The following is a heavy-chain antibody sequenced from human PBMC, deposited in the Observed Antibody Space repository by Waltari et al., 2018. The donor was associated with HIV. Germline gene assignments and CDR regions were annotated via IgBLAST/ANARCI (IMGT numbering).Heavy chain of an antibody. Sequence: QVQPVLSGAEAMTPGHSVQVSRQASGYTFISFGISCARQAPGQGLEWMGWISPHNDNTNYPQKCQGRVTMTTDTSTGMVYMELRSLRSDDTAVYYCARDRVLEAYDFWSGYGMGVWGQGTTVTV. J-gene: IGHJ6*02. CDR1: GYTFISFG. V-gene: IGHV1-18*01. CDR2: ISPHNDNT. CDR3: ARDRVLEAYDFWSGYGMGV. D-gene: IGHD3-3*01.